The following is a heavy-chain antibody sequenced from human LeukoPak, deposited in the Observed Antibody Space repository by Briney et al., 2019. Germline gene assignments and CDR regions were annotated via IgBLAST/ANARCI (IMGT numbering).Heavy chain of an antibody. J-gene: IGHJ5*02. CDR1: VGSISGSSYY. Sequence: SSETLSLTCTVSVGSISGSSYYWGWIRQPPGKGLGWIGGIYYSGSTYYNPSLKSRVTISVDTSKNQFSLKLSSVTAADTAVYYCARTMYSSSWYWFDPWGQGTLVTVSS. CDR3: ARTMYSSSWYWFDP. V-gene: IGHV4-39*07. CDR2: IYYSGST. D-gene: IGHD6-13*01.